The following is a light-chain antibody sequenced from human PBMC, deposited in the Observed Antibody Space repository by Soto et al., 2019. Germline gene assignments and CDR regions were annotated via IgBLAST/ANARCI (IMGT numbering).Light chain of an antibody. Sequence: EIVLTQSPGTLSLSPGERATLSCRASQRVSSSYLAWYQQKTGQAPRLLIYGASSRATGIPDRFSGSGSGTDFTLTISRLEPEDFAVYYCQQYGRSPYTFGQGTKLEIK. V-gene: IGKV3-20*01. CDR2: GAS. J-gene: IGKJ2*01. CDR1: QRVSSSY. CDR3: QQYGRSPYT.